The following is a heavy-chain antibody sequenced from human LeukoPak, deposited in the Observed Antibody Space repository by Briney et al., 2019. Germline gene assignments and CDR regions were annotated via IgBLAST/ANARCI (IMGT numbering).Heavy chain of an antibody. Sequence: GGSLRLSCAASGFXFSSYGIHWVRQAPGKGLEWVAVIWYDGSNKYYADSVKGRFTISRDNSKNTLYLQMNSLRAEDTAVYYCARGTTYYYDSSGYFYDYWGQGTLVTVSS. V-gene: IGHV3-33*01. J-gene: IGHJ4*02. D-gene: IGHD3-22*01. CDR2: IWYDGSNK. CDR3: ARGTTYYYDSSGYFYDY. CDR1: GFXFSSYG.